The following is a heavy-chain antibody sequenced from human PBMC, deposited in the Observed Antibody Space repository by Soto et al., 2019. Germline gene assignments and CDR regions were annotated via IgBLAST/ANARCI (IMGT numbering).Heavy chain of an antibody. CDR2: ISSNGGST. D-gene: IGHD2-2*01. J-gene: IGHJ4*02. CDR3: ARGALGYCSSTSCPGYY. CDR1: GFTFSSYA. Sequence: EVQLVESGGGLVQPGGSLRLSCAASGFTFSSYAMHWVRQAPGKGLEYVSAISSNGGSTYYANSVKGRFTISRDNSRTPLYLQMGSLRAEDMAVYYCARGALGYCSSTSCPGYYWGQGTLVTVSS. V-gene: IGHV3-64*01.